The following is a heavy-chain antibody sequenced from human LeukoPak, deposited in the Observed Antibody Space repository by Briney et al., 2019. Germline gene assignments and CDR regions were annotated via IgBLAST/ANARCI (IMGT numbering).Heavy chain of an antibody. V-gene: IGHV3-23*01. J-gene: IGHJ5*02. Sequence: GGSLRLSCVASEFTFSNYAMSWVRQAPGKGQELVSAISGSGGSTYYADSVKGRFTISRDNSKNTLYLQMNSLRPEDTAIYSCAKDVFRRGSVAGWFDPWGQGTLVTVSS. D-gene: IGHD6-19*01. CDR3: AKDVFRRGSVAGWFDP. CDR2: ISGSGGST. CDR1: EFTFSNYA.